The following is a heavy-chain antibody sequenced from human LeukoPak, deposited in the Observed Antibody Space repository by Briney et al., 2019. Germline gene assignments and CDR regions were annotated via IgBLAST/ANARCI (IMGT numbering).Heavy chain of an antibody. D-gene: IGHD1-7*01. V-gene: IGHV1-69*06. CDR3: ARAYRRITGTTRPHYYYYYMDV. CDR1: GGTFSSYA. Sequence: ASVKVSCKASGGTFSSYAISWVRQAPGQGLEWMGGIIPIFGTANYAQKFQGRVTITADKSTSTAYMELSSLRSEDTAVYYCARAYRRITGTTRPHYYYYYMDVWGKGTTVTVSS. J-gene: IGHJ6*03. CDR2: IIPIFGTA.